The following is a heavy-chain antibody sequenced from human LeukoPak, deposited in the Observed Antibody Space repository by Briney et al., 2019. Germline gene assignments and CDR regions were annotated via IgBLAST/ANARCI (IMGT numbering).Heavy chain of an antibody. CDR1: GYTFGTHW. D-gene: IGHD3-9*01. CDR2: INPSGGST. V-gene: IGHV1-46*01. Sequence: GASVKVSCKASGYTFGTHWMHWVRQAPGQGLEWMGIINPSGGSTSYAQKFQGRVTMTRDMSTSTVYMELSSLRSEDTAVYYCARGLVLRYFDWLSPQYDAFDIWGQGTMVTVSS. CDR3: ARGLVLRYFDWLSPQYDAFDI. J-gene: IGHJ3*02.